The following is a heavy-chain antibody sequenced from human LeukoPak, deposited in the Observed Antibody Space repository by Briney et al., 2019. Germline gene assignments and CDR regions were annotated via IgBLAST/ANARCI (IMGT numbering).Heavy chain of an antibody. J-gene: IGHJ4*02. CDR2: IYQSGST. V-gene: IGHV4-38-2*02. D-gene: IGHD2-21*02. Sequence: SETLSLTCSVSGYSIRSGYHWAWIRQSPGKGLEWIGSIYQSGSTYDNPSLRSRVTISVDTSKNQFSLKLSSVTAADTAVYYCARSYCGGDCYQGFWDYWGQGTLVTVSS. CDR3: ARSYCGGDCYQGFWDY. CDR1: GYSIRSGYH.